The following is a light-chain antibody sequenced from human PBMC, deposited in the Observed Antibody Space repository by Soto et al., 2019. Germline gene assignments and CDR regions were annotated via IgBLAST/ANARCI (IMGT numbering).Light chain of an antibody. CDR3: QQYYSTPIT. Sequence: DIVMTQSPDSLCVSLGERATINCKSSQSVLYSSNNKNYLAWYQQKPGQPPKLLIYWASTRESGVPDRFSGSGSGTDFTLTISSLQAEDVAVYYCQQYYSTPITFGQGTRLEI. J-gene: IGKJ5*01. V-gene: IGKV4-1*01. CDR2: WAS. CDR1: QSVLYSSNNKNY.